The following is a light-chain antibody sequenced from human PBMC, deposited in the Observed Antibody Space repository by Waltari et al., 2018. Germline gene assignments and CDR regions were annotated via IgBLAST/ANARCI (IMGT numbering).Light chain of an antibody. CDR3: QQYPHSPWT. Sequence: EILLTQSPGTLSLSPGERATLSCRTSQTVDNTYLAWYQQKLGQPPRLLISGISIRPTGIPDRFRGRGSGKAFTLTISRLEPEDFAVYFCQQYPHSPWTFGQGTRVEVK. J-gene: IGKJ1*01. CDR1: QTVDNTY. V-gene: IGKV3-20*01. CDR2: GIS.